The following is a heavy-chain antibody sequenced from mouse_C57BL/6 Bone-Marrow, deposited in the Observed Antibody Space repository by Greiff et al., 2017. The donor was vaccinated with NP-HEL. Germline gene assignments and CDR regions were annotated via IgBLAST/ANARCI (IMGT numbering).Heavy chain of an antibody. V-gene: IGHV5-6*02. CDR2: LSRCGRYT. D-gene: IGHD2-4*01. CDR3: ASPDDYDVAWFAY. J-gene: IGHJ3*01. Sequence: VKLVESGGDLVQPGGSLKLSCAASGFTFSSSGLSWVRPTPDQTLALVATLSRCGRYTYYPDSVKGRFTISRDNAKNTLYLQMSSLKSEDTAMYYCASPDDYDVAWFAYWGEGTLVTVSA. CDR1: GFTFSSSG.